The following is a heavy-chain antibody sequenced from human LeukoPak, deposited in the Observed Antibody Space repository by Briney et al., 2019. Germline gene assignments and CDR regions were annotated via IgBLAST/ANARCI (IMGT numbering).Heavy chain of an antibody. D-gene: IGHD6-6*01. J-gene: IGHJ4*02. Sequence: PSETLSLTCTVSGGSISSSGYFWGWIRPPPGKGLEWIGSIYYSGSTYYNPSLKSRVTISVDTSKNQFSLKLRSVTAADTAVYYCARGLVAGIAALPPGYWGQGTLVSVSS. CDR1: GGSISSSGYF. CDR2: IYYSGST. CDR3: ARGLVAGIAALPPGY. V-gene: IGHV4-39*01.